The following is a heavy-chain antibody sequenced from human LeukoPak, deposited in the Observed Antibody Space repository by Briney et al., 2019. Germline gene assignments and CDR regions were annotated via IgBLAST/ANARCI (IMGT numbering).Heavy chain of an antibody. J-gene: IGHJ2*01. Sequence: SETLSLTCTVSGGSISIYYWGWIRQPAGKGLEWIGRIYTSGSTNYNPSLKSRVTMSVDTSKNQFSLKLSSVAAADTAGYYCADYIPIHRGYDLWYFDLWGRGTGLTVS. CDR1: GGSISIYY. D-gene: IGHD5-12*01. CDR2: IYTSGST. CDR3: ADYIPIHRGYDLWYFDL. V-gene: IGHV4-4*07.